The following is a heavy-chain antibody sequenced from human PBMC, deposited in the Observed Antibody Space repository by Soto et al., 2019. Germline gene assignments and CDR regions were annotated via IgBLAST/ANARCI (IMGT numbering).Heavy chain of an antibody. CDR1: GFTFYSYG. CDR2: ISGSGGST. D-gene: IGHD5-18*01. CDR3: GRGRYNYFDY. V-gene: IGHV3-23*01. Sequence: GSLRLSCAASGFTFYSYGLTWVRQAPGKGLEWVSGISGSGGSTHYADSVMGRFTISRDTSKNTLYLQMNSLSADDTAVYYCGRGRYNYFDYWGQGTLVTVSS. J-gene: IGHJ4*02.